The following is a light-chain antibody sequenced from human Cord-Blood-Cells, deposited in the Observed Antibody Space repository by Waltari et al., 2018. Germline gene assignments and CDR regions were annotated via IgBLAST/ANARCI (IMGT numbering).Light chain of an antibody. CDR3: SSYAGSNNLV. Sequence: SALTQPPSASGSPGQSVTISCTATSSDVGGYNYVSWYQQPPGKAPKLMIYEVSKRPAGVPDRFSGSKSGNTASLTVSGLQAEDEADYYCSSYAGSNNLVFGGGTKLTVL. J-gene: IGLJ2*01. CDR1: SSDVGGYNY. V-gene: IGLV2-8*01. CDR2: EVS.